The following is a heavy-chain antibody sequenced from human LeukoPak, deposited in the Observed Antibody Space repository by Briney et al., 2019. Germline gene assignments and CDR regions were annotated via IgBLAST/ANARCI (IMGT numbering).Heavy chain of an antibody. J-gene: IGHJ4*02. Sequence: SETLSLTCAVYGGSFSGYYWSWIRQPPGKGLEWIGEINHSGSTNYNPSLKSRVTISADTSKNQFSPKLSSVTAADTAVYYCASVTGITGTTGNWGQGTLVTVSS. V-gene: IGHV4-34*01. D-gene: IGHD1-20*01. CDR3: ASVTGITGTTGN. CDR1: GGSFSGYY. CDR2: INHSGST.